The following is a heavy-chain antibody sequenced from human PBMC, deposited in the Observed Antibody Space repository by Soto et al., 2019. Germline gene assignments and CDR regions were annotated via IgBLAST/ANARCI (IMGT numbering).Heavy chain of an antibody. CDR1: GFTLSSYA. J-gene: IGHJ5*02. D-gene: IGHD1-26*01. V-gene: IGHV3-23*01. CDR2: ISGSGDNT. CDR3: AKDAYSESYYWFGP. Sequence: GGSLRLSCAASGFTLSSYAMSWVRQAPGKGLEWVSSISGSGDNTYYADSVKGRFTISRDTSKNTLYLQMNSLRAEDTAVYYCAKDAYSESYYWFGPWGPGTLVTVSS.